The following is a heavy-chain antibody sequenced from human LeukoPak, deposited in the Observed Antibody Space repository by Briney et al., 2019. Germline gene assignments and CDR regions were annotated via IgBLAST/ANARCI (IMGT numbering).Heavy chain of an antibody. CDR2: ISFDGSNK. CDR3: AGGSGWLIEVY. CDR1: GFIFSSYA. V-gene: IGHV3-30-3*01. Sequence: GGSLRLSCAASGFIFSSYAMHWVRQAPGKGLEWVAVISFDGSNKYYADSVKGRFTISRDNSKSTQYLQMYSLRVEDTAVYYCAGGSGWLIEVYWGQGTLVTVSS. J-gene: IGHJ4*02. D-gene: IGHD6-19*01.